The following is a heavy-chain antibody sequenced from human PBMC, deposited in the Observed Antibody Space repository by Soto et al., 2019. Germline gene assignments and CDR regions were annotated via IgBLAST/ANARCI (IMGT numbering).Heavy chain of an antibody. CDR1: GYTFTSYG. CDR3: ARVGMVGGVMGDYYYYYGMDV. D-gene: IGHD3-10*01. Sequence: QVQLVQSGAEVKKPGASVKVSCKASGYTFTSYGISWVRQAPGQGLEWMGWISAYNGNTNYAQKLQGRVTMTTDTSTSTAYMELRSLRSDDTAVYYCARVGMVGGVMGDYYYYYGMDVCGQGTTVTVSS. CDR2: ISAYNGNT. V-gene: IGHV1-18*01. J-gene: IGHJ6*02.